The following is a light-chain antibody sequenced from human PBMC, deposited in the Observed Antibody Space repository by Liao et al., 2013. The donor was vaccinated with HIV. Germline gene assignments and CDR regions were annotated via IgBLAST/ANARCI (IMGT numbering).Light chain of an antibody. Sequence: SYELTQPPSVSVSPGQTARLTCSGDALPKQYAYWYQQKPAQAPVLVIYKDSERPSGIPERFSGSSSGTTVTLTISGVQAEDEADYYCQSADSSGTFEFGGGTKLTVL. CDR1: ALPKQY. J-gene: IGLJ2*01. V-gene: IGLV3-25*03. CDR2: KDS. CDR3: QSADSSGTFE.